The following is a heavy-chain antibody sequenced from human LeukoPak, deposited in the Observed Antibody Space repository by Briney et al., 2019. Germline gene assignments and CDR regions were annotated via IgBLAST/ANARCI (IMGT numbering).Heavy chain of an antibody. D-gene: IGHD3-10*01. CDR3: ASFVVRGVIIY. CDR1: GFTFSSYW. CDR2: IKQDGSEK. V-gene: IGHV3-7*01. Sequence: GGSLRLSCAASGFTFSSYWMSWVRQAPGKGLEWVANIKQDGSEKYCVDSVKGRFTISRDNAKNSLYLQMNSLRAEDTAVYYCASFVVRGVIIYWGQGTLVTVSS. J-gene: IGHJ4*02.